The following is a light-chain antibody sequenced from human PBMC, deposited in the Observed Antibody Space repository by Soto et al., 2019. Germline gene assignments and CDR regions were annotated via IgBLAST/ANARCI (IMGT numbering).Light chain of an antibody. CDR1: QSISSW. CDR2: DAT. CDR3: QQYNSYPWT. Sequence: DIQLTQSPSTLSASVGDRVTITCRASQSISSWLAWYQQKPRKAPDLLIYDATNLESGVPSRFSGSGAGTEFTLTISSLQPDDFATYYCQQYNSYPWTFGQGTKVDIK. V-gene: IGKV1-5*01. J-gene: IGKJ1*01.